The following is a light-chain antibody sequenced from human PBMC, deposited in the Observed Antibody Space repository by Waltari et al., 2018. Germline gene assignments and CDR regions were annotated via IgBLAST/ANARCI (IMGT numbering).Light chain of an antibody. CDR2: EGN. CDR1: NRTVGSYNL. V-gene: IGLV2-23*03. CDR3: CSNVGSSVF. J-gene: IGLJ2*01. Sequence: QSALTQPASVSGSPGLSITIHCTGFNRTVGSYNLAPWYQKHPGKAPKLLIYEGNRRPSGVSNRFSGYKSDNTDSLTLSGLQADDEADYYCCSNVGSSVFFGGGTKLTVL.